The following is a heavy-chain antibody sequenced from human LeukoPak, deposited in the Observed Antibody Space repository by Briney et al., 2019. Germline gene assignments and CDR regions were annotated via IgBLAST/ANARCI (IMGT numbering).Heavy chain of an antibody. D-gene: IGHD4-23*01. Sequence: PSETLSLTCAVSGGSISSGGYSWSWIRQPPGKGLEWIGYIYYSGSTYYNPSLKSRVTISVDTSKNQFSLKLSSVTAADTAVYYCARGHDYGGFSLSSYYFDYWGQGTLVTVSS. V-gene: IGHV4-30-4*07. J-gene: IGHJ4*02. CDR2: IYYSGST. CDR1: GGSISSGGYS. CDR3: ARGHDYGGFSLSSYYFDY.